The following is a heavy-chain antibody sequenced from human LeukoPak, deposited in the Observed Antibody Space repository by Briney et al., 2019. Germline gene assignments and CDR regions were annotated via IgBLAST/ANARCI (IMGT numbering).Heavy chain of an antibody. CDR2: ISADSNTL. CDR3: ARLQWLQTGRDFLDY. V-gene: IGHV3-48*04. CDR1: GFTFSIYS. J-gene: IGHJ4*02. D-gene: IGHD6-19*01. Sequence: GGSLRLSCAASGFTFSIYSMNWVRKAPGEGLEWLSYISADSNTLYYADSVKGRFTISRDNAKNSLDLQMNSLRVEDTAVYYCARLQWLQTGRDFLDYWGQGTLVTVSS.